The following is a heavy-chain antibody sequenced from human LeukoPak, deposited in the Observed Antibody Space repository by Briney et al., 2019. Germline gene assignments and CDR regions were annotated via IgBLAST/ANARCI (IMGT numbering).Heavy chain of an antibody. CDR3: ARRRTFGGVINY. CDR2: INHSGST. J-gene: IGHJ4*02. D-gene: IGHD3-16*02. CDR1: GGSFSGYY. V-gene: IGHV4-34*01. Sequence: SETLSLACAVYGGSFSGYYWSWIRQPPGKGLEWIGEINHSGSTNYNPSLKSRVTISVDTSKNQFSLKLSSVTAADTAVYYCARRRTFGGVINYWGQGTLVTVSS.